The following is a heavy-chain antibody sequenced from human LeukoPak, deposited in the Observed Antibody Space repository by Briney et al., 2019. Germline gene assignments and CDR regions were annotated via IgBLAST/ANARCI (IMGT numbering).Heavy chain of an antibody. J-gene: IGHJ4*02. V-gene: IGHV1-3*03. CDR2: INPGNGDT. Sequence: ASVKVSCKASGGTFNSYAISWVRQAPGQSLEWMGCINPGNGDTKYSQEFQGRVTITRDTSATTAYMELSSLRSDDMAVYYCTLYNYWGQGTLVTVSS. D-gene: IGHD2-2*02. CDR1: GGTFNSYA. CDR3: TLYNY.